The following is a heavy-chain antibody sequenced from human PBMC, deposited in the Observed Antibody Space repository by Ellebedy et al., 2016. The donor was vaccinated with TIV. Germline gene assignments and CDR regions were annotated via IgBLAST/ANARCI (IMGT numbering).Heavy chain of an antibody. CDR2: ISPHGDKT. V-gene: IGHV1-18*01. J-gene: IGHJ4*02. CDR3: ARTNGAVMTILDY. CDR1: GYNFMNYG. Sequence: ASVKVSCKATGYNFMNYGIIWVRQAPGQGPEWMGWISPHGDKTEFALKIQGRVTMTTDTSTSTSYMELRSLRSDNTAVYYCARTNGAVMTILDYWGQGTLVTVSS. D-gene: IGHD4/OR15-4a*01.